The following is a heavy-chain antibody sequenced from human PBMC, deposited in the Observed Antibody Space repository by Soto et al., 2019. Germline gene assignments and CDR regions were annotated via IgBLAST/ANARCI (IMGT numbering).Heavy chain of an antibody. CDR1: GASVTSGDYY. J-gene: IGHJ4*02. V-gene: IGHV4-30-4*02. Sequence: SETLSLTCSVSGASVTSGDYYWNWIRQTTGTGLEWLGYMHDSGTTSYNPSLKSRVTIPRDTSKNQFSLKLTSVSAADTAVYFCARGALYDLWSALFDWGQGIRVTVSS. D-gene: IGHD3-3*01. CDR2: MHDSGTT. CDR3: ARGALYDLWSALFD.